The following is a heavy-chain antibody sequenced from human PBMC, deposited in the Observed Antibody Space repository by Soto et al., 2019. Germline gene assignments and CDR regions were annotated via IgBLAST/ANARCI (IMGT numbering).Heavy chain of an antibody. Sequence: ASVKVSCKASGYTFTSYAMHWVRQAPGQRLEWMGWINAGNGNTKYSQKFQGRVTITRDTSASTAYMELSSLRSEDTAVYYCARDPMIFGVVKLCYYYYMDVWGKGTTVTVSS. CDR2: INAGNGNT. D-gene: IGHD3-3*01. CDR1: GYTFTSYA. J-gene: IGHJ6*03. CDR3: ARDPMIFGVVKLCYYYYMDV. V-gene: IGHV1-3*01.